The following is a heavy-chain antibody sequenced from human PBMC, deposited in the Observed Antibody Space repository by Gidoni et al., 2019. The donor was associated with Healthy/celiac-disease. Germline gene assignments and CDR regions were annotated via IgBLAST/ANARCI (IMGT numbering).Heavy chain of an antibody. D-gene: IGHD3-16*01. CDR1: GYTFTSYY. V-gene: IGHV1-46*01. J-gene: IGHJ6*03. CDR2: INPSGGST. Sequence: QVQLVQSGAEVKKPGASVKVSCKASGYTFTSYYMHWVRQAPGQGLEWMGIINPSGGSTSYAQKFQGRVTMTRDTSTSTVYMELSSLRSEDTAVYYCARGRRGEDYYYYMDVWGKGTTVTVSS. CDR3: ARGRRGEDYYYYMDV.